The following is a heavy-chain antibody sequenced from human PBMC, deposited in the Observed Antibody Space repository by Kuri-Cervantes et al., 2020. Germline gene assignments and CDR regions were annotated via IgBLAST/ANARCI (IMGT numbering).Heavy chain of an antibody. CDR2: ISYDGSNK. CDR3: ARDTIFGVVILPPYYYGMDV. Sequence: GGSLRLSCAASGFTFSSYAMHWVRQAPGKGLGWVAVISYDGSNKYYADSVKGRFTISRDNSKNTLYLQMNSLRVEDTAVYYCARDTIFGVVILPPYYYGMDVWGQGTTVTVSS. V-gene: IGHV3-30-3*01. CDR1: GFTFSSYA. J-gene: IGHJ6*02. D-gene: IGHD3-3*01.